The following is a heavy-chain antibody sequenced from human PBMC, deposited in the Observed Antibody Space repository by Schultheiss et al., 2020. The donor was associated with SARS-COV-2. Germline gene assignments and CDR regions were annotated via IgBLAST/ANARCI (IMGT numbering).Heavy chain of an antibody. CDR2: IKSKTDGGTT. Sequence: GGSLRLSCAASGFTFSNAWMSWVRQAPGKGLEWVGRIKSKTDGGTTDYAAPVKGRFTISRDDSKNTLYLQMNSLKTEDTAVYYCTTVKTYYDFWSGYANDAFDIWGQGTMVTVSS. CDR3: TTVKTYYDFWSGYANDAFDI. J-gene: IGHJ3*02. CDR1: GFTFSNAW. V-gene: IGHV3-15*01. D-gene: IGHD3-3*01.